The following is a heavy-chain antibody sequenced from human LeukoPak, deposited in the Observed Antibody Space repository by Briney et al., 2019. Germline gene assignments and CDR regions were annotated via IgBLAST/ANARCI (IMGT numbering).Heavy chain of an antibody. J-gene: IGHJ4*02. CDR1: GGSFSGYY. D-gene: IGHD5-18*01. CDR2: INHSGST. V-gene: IGHV4-34*01. Sequence: SETLSLTCAVYGGSFSGYYWSWIRQPPGKGLEWIGEINHSGSTNYNPSLKSRVTISVDTSKNQFSLKLSSVTAADTAVYYCARPRGYSYGRGAFDYWGQGTLVTVSS. CDR3: ARPRGYSYGRGAFDY.